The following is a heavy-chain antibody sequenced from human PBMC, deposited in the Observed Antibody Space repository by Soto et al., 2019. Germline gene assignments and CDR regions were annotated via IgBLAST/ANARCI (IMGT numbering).Heavy chain of an antibody. CDR3: ARDLGGATIFDY. D-gene: IGHD1-26*01. V-gene: IGHV4-31*03. CDR2: IDYSGST. CDR1: GGSISSGGYY. J-gene: IGHJ4*02. Sequence: QVQLQESGPGLVKPSQTLSLTCTVSGGSISSGGYYWSWILQHPGKGLEWIGYIDYSGSTYYNPSLKGRISISVDTSKNQFSQKLSSVTAADTAVYYCARDLGGATIFDYWGQGTLVTVSS.